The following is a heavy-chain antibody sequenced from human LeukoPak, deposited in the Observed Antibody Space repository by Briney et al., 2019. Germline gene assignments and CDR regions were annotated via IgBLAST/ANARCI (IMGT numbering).Heavy chain of an antibody. CDR2: INGDGTST. J-gene: IGHJ4*02. D-gene: IGHD5-12*01. CDR3: ARGASGYDGAYYFDY. V-gene: IGHV3-74*01. Sequence: GGSLRLSCAASGFTFSSYWMHWVRQAPGEGLVWVSRINGDGTSTSYADSVKGPFTISRDNAKNTLYLQMNSLRAEDTAVYYCARGASGYDGAYYFDYWGQGTLVTVSS. CDR1: GFTFSSYW.